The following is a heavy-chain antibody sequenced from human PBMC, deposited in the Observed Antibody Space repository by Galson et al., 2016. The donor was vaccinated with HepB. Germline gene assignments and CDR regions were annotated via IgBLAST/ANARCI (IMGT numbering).Heavy chain of an antibody. V-gene: IGHV3-23*01. Sequence: SLRLSCAASGLTFSSCGMSWVRQAPGRGPEWVSAISGSGGSTYYSDSVKGRFAISRDNARHSLYLEMISLRGEDTAMYYCAKDYVPGVWGQGVLVTVSS. CDR3: AKDYVPGV. J-gene: IGHJ4*02. CDR1: GLTFSSCG. D-gene: IGHD3-10*01. CDR2: ISGSGGST.